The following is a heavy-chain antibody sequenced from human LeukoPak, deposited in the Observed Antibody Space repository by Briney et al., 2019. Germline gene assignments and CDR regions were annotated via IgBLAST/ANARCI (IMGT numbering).Heavy chain of an antibody. D-gene: IGHD3-9*01. V-gene: IGHV3-23*01. CDR1: GFTFSSYA. CDR3: ARVAHFDRGMDV. Sequence: GGSLRLSCAASGFTFSSYAMSWVRQAPGKGLECVSAISGSGGSTYYADSVKGRFTISRDNSKNTLYLQMNSLRAEDTAVYFCARVAHFDRGMDVWGQGTTVTVSS. CDR2: ISGSGGST. J-gene: IGHJ6*01.